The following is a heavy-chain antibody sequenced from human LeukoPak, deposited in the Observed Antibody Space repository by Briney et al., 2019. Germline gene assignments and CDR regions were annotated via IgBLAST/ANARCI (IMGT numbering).Heavy chain of an antibody. J-gene: IGHJ2*01. CDR1: GFTFSSYS. CDR3: ARGAPQLITMIPYWYFDL. V-gene: IGHV3-21*01. D-gene: IGHD3-22*01. CDR2: ISSSSSYI. Sequence: PGGSLRLSCAASGFTFSSYSMNWVRQAPGKGLEWVSSISSSSSYIYYADSVKGRFTISRDNAKNSLYLQMNSLRAEDTAAYYCARGAPQLITMIPYWYFDLWGRGTLVTVSS.